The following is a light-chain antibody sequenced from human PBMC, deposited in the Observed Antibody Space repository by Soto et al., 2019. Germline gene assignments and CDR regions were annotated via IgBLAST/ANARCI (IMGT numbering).Light chain of an antibody. Sequence: EIVLTQSPDTLSLSPGERATLSCRGSQSVTSSYSAWYQQKPGQAPRLLIFGASDRATGIPDRFSGSGSGTDFTLTINGLEPEDFAVYSCHQYGASPRTFGQGTKVEIK. CDR1: QSVTSSY. CDR3: HQYGASPRT. V-gene: IGKV3-20*01. CDR2: GAS. J-gene: IGKJ1*01.